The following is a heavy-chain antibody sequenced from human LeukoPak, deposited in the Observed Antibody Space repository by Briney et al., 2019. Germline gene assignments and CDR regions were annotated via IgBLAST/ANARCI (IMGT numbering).Heavy chain of an antibody. J-gene: IGHJ6*02. CDR1: GGSISSYY. CDR2: IYYSGST. CDR3: ARGLRGYCSGGSCYSRLYYGMDV. V-gene: IGHV4-59*12. Sequence: PSETLSLTCTVSGGSISSYYWSWIRQPPGKGLEWIGYIYYSGSTNYNPSLKSRVTISVDASKNQFSLKLSSVTAADTAVYYCARGLRGYCSGGSCYSRLYYGMDVWGQGTTVTVSS. D-gene: IGHD2-15*01.